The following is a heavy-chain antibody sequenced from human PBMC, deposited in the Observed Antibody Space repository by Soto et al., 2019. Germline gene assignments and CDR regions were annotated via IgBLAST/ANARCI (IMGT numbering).Heavy chain of an antibody. CDR1: GFTFSSYS. J-gene: IGHJ4*02. V-gene: IGHV3-48*02. CDR3: ASAGYRSVDY. CDR2: ISSSGSTI. D-gene: IGHD3-3*01. Sequence: EVQLVESGGGLVQPGWSLRLSCAASGFTFSSYSMNWVRQAPGKGLEWVSYISSSGSTIYYADSVRGRFTISRDNAKNSLYLQMSSLRDEDTAVSYCASAGYRSVDYWGQGTLVTVSS.